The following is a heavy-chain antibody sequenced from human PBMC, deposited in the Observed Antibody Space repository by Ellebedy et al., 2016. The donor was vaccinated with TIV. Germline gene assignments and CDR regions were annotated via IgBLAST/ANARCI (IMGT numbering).Heavy chain of an antibody. D-gene: IGHD3-16*01. J-gene: IGHJ5*02. V-gene: IGHV3-48*03. CDR2: ISGRASVT. CDR1: GFTFSSYE. Sequence: PGGSLRLSCAVSGFTFSSYEMNWVRQAPGKGLEWVSYISGRASVTAFAESGKGRFTISRDNARTPLYLQMNSLRVDDTAMYYCARSYGARTSGPWGQGTLVTVSS. CDR3: ARSYGARTSGP.